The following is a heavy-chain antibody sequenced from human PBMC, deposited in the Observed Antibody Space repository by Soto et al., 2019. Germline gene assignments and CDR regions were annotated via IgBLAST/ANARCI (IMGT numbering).Heavy chain of an antibody. Sequence: QVQLQESGPGLVKPSETLSLTCSVSGDSVSRGTYYWSWIRQSPERGLEWIAYSSYSGSTTYNPSFKSRDTISVDTSKNQFSLRLRSLTAEDTAVYYCARQKSGLEFYNYFDPWGPGTLVTVSS. CDR2: SSYSGST. D-gene: IGHD3-3*01. J-gene: IGHJ5*02. CDR1: GDSVSRGTYY. V-gene: IGHV4-61*01. CDR3: ARQKSGLEFYNYFDP.